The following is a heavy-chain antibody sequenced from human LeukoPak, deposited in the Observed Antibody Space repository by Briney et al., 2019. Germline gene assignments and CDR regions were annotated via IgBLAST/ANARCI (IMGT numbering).Heavy chain of an antibody. CDR2: IYYSGNT. V-gene: IGHV4-59*12. Sequence: SETLSLTCTVSGGSISPYYWSWIRQPPGKGLERIGYIYYSGNTNYNPSLKSRVTISVDTSKNQFSLKLSSVTAADTAVYYCARGQYYYDSSGYSGYWGQGTLVTVSS. CDR1: GGSISPYY. CDR3: ARGQYYYDSSGYSGY. J-gene: IGHJ4*02. D-gene: IGHD3-22*01.